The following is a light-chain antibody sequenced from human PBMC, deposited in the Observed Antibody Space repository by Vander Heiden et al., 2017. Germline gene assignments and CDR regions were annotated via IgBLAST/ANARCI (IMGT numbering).Light chain of an antibody. V-gene: IGKV1-39*01. J-gene: IGKJ1*01. CDR1: QCIRNY. Sequence: IQMTQSPPSLSASVGDRVTITCRASQCIRNYLNWHQQIPGKAPNLLIYAASSLQTGVPSRFSGSGSGTDFTLTISSLQPEDFSTYYCQHKVTFGQGTKVEIK. CDR2: AAS. CDR3: QHKVT.